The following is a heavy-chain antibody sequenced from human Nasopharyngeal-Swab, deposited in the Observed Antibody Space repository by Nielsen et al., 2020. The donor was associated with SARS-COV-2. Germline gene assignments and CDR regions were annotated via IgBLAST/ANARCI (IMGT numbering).Heavy chain of an antibody. D-gene: IGHD5-24*01. CDR1: GFTFSSYA. CDR3: AQTSIGMATIRGVLPY. V-gene: IGHV3-23*01. CDR2: ISGSGGST. J-gene: IGHJ4*02. Sequence: GESLKISCAASGFTFSSYAMSWVRQAPGKGLEWVSAISGSGGSTYYADFVKGRFTISRDNSKNTLYLQMNSLRAEDTAVYYCAQTSIGMATIRGVLPYWGQGTLVTVSS.